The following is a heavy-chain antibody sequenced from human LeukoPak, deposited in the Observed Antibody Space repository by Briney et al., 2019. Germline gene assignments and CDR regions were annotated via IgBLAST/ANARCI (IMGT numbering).Heavy chain of an antibody. Sequence: PSETLSLTCTVSGGSISSYYWSWIRQPPGKGLEWIGYIYYSGSTNYNPSLKSRVTISVDTSKNQFSLKLSSVAAADTAVYYCASIVGAPGYYYYMDVWGKGTTVTVSS. D-gene: IGHD1-26*01. CDR2: IYYSGST. CDR3: ASIVGAPGYYYYMDV. J-gene: IGHJ6*03. V-gene: IGHV4-59*01. CDR1: GGSISSYY.